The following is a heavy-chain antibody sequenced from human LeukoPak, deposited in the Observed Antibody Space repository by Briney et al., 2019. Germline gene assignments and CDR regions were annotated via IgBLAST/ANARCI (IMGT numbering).Heavy chain of an antibody. D-gene: IGHD2-2*01. CDR3: AREGAGYCSSTSCYWYYYGMDV. V-gene: IGHV1-18*01. J-gene: IGHJ6*02. Sequence: GASVKVSCKASGYTFTSYGISRVRQAPGQGLEWIGWISAYNGNTNYAQKLQGRVTMTTDTSTSTAYMELRSLRSDDTAVYYCAREGAGYCSSTSCYWYYYGMDVWGQGTTVTVSS. CDR2: ISAYNGNT. CDR1: GYTFTSYG.